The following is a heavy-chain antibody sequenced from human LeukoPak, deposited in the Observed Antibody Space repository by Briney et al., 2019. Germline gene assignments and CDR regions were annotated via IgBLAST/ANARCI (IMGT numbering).Heavy chain of an antibody. CDR2: TRDKATSYTT. CDR1: GFTFSDHY. D-gene: IGHD4-11*01. CDR3: ARVGVMKTTVDY. Sequence: GGSLRLSCAASGFTFSDHYMTWVRQAPGKGLEWVGRTRDKATSYTTDYAASVKGRFTISRDDSKNSLSLQMHSLKSEDTAVYYCARVGVMKTTVDYWGQGVLVTVSS. J-gene: IGHJ4*02. V-gene: IGHV3-72*01.